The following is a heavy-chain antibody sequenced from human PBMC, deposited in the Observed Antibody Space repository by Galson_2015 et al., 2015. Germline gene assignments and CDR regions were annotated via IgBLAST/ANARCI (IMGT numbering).Heavy chain of an antibody. Sequence: SLRLSCAASGFTFSSYAMNWVRQAPGKGLEWVAVISYDGSNKYYADSVKGRFTISRDNSKNTLYLQMNSLRAEDTAVYYCAIDPLTPMVILYSFYSSVMYFSCQATTVAVSS. CDR3: AIDPLTPMVILYSFYSSVMYF. J-gene: IGHJ6*02. CDR2: ISYDGSNK. D-gene: IGHD5-18*01. V-gene: IGHV3-30-3*01. CDR1: GFTFSSYA.